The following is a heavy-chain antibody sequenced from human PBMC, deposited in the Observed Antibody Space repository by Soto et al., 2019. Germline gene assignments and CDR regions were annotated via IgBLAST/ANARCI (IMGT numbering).Heavy chain of an antibody. J-gene: IGHJ5*02. V-gene: IGHV1-2*02. D-gene: IGHD2-15*01. CDR2: INPNSGGT. Sequence: ASVKVSCKASRYTFTGYYIHWVRQAPEQGLEWMGLINPNSGGTNYAQKFQGRVTMTRDPSISTAYMELSRLRSDDTAVYYCARDWTAWELGYCSGGSCYAPRHNWFDPWGQGTLVTVSS. CDR3: ARDWTAWELGYCSGGSCYAPRHNWFDP. CDR1: RYTFTGYY.